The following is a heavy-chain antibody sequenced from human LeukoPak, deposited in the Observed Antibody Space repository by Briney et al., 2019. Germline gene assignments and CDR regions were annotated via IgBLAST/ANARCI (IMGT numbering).Heavy chain of an antibody. J-gene: IGHJ4*02. CDR2: IYYSGST. CDR3: ASQDYGPVDY. Sequence: PSETLSLTCTVSGGSISSSSYYWGWIRQPPGKGLEWIGSIYYSGSTYYDPSLKSRVTISVGTSKNQFSLKLSSVTAADTAVYYCASQDYGPVDYWGQGTLVTVSS. D-gene: IGHD4-17*01. CDR1: GGSISSSSYY. V-gene: IGHV4-39*01.